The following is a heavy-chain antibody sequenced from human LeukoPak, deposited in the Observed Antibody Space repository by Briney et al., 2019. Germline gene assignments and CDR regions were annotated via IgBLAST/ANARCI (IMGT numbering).Heavy chain of an antibody. CDR3: VKPPYRDSSDAFDI. CDR1: GFTFSTYG. V-gene: IGHV3-30*18. Sequence: GGSLRLPCVASGFTFSTYGMHWVRQAPGKGLEWVAIISYDGSNKNYGDSVKGRFTISRDNSKHTLYLQMYSLRPEDTAVCYCVKPPYRDSSDAFDIWGQGTKVTVSS. J-gene: IGHJ3*02. CDR2: ISYDGSNK. D-gene: IGHD6-13*01.